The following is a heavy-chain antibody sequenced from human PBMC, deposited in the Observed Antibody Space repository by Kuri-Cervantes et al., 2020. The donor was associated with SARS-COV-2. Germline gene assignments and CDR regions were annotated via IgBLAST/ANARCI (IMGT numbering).Heavy chain of an antibody. V-gene: IGHV3-21*01. CDR1: GFTFTGYS. D-gene: IGHD2-15*01. CDR2: ISSSSGYI. J-gene: IGHJ4*02. CDR3: ARDLVLWSSGGFDY. Sequence: GESLKISCAASGFTFTGYSMNWVRQAPGKGLEWVSSISSSSGYIYYADSVKGRFTISRDNAKNSLYLQMNSLRAEDTAVYYCARDLVLWSSGGFDYWGQGTLVTVSS.